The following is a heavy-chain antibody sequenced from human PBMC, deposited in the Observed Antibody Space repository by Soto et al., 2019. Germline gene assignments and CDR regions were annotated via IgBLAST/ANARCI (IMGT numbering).Heavy chain of an antibody. CDR3: ARHAPSMRLHDSDWFDP. V-gene: IGHV4-59*08. CDR1: GGSISSYY. CDR2: IYYSGST. Sequence: SETLSLTCTVSGGSISSYYWSWIRQPPGKGLEWIAYIYYSGSTNYNPSLKSRVTISVDTSKNQFSLKLNSVTAADTAVYYCARHAPSMRLHDSDWFDPWGQGILVTVSS. D-gene: IGHD4-4*01. J-gene: IGHJ5*02.